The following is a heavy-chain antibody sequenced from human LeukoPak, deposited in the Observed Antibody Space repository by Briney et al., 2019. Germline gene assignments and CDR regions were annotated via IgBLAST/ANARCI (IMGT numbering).Heavy chain of an antibody. V-gene: IGHV4-34*01. D-gene: IGHD3-22*01. J-gene: IGHJ4*02. CDR2: INHSGST. CDR3: ARGTLYDSSEFDY. CDR1: GGSFSGYY. Sequence: SETLSLTCAVYGGSFSGYYWSWIRQPPGKGLEWMGEINHSGSTNYNPSLKSRVTISVDTSKNQFSLKLSSVTAADTAVYYCARGTLYDSSEFDYWGQGTLVTVSS.